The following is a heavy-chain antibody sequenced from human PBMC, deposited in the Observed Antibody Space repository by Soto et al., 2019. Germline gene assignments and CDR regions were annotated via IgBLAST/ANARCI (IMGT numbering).Heavy chain of an antibody. CDR2: IKYDGSEE. CDR1: GFTFSDYW. Sequence: GGSVRLSCAGSGFTFSDYWMSWARQAPGKGLEWVANIKYDGSEEYYVDSVRGRFTISRDNAMNSLHLQMNSLRADDTAVYYCARFASGKSASTWGQGTLVTVSS. J-gene: IGHJ5*02. CDR3: ARFASGKSAST. D-gene: IGHD5-12*01. V-gene: IGHV3-7*05.